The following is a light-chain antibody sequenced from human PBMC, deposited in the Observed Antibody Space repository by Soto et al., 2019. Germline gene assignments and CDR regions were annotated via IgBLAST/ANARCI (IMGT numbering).Light chain of an antibody. Sequence: EIVMTQSPATLSVSPGERATLSCRASQSISSNLAWYQRRPGQAPRLLNYGASARATGIPARFSGSGSGTEFTLTISSLQSEDFAVYYCQQYNNWRPYTFGQGTKVEIK. V-gene: IGKV3-15*01. CDR1: QSISSN. J-gene: IGKJ2*01. CDR3: QQYNNWRPYT. CDR2: GAS.